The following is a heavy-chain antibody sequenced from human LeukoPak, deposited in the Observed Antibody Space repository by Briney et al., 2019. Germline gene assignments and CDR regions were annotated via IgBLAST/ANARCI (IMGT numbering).Heavy chain of an antibody. CDR1: GGSISSGGYY. Sequence: SQTLSLTCTVSGGSISSGGYYWSWIRQHPGKGLEWIGYIYYSGSTYYNPSLKSRVTISVDTSKNQFSLKLSSVTAADTAVYYCARVVPAAPYYYGMDVWGQGTTVTVSS. J-gene: IGHJ6*02. V-gene: IGHV4-30-4*08. D-gene: IGHD2-2*01. CDR2: IYYSGST. CDR3: ARVVPAAPYYYGMDV.